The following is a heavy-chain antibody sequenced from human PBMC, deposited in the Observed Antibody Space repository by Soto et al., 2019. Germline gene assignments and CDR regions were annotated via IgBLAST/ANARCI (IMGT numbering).Heavy chain of an antibody. V-gene: IGHV1-58*01. CDR1: GFTFTSSA. CDR3: AADGQGANSSSFNYGMDV. Sequence: SVKVSCKASGFTFTSSAVQWVRQARGQRLEWIGWIVVGSGNTNYAQKFQERVTITRDMSTSTAYMELSSLRSEDTAVYYCAADGQGANSSSFNYGMDVWVQGTTVTVSS. D-gene: IGHD6-13*01. CDR2: IVVGSGNT. J-gene: IGHJ6*02.